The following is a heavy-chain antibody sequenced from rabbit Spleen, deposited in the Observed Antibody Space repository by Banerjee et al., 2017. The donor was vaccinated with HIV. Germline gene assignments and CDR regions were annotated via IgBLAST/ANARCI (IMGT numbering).Heavy chain of an antibody. CDR1: SFSFSDRDV. CDR2: INAATGKP. V-gene: IGHV1S45*01. CDR3: ARDLAGAIGWNFYL. Sequence: QEQLVESGGGLVKPGASLTRTCKASSFSFSDRDVMCWVRQAPGKGLEWIACINAATGKPVYATWANGRFSISRTSSTTVTLQMTSLTAADTATYLCARDLAGAIGWNFYLWGPGTLVTVS. J-gene: IGHJ4*01. D-gene: IGHD4-1*01.